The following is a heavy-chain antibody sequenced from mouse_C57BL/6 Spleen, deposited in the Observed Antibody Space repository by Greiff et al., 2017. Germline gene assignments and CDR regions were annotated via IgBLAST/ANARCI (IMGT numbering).Heavy chain of an antibody. V-gene: IGHV1-69*01. D-gene: IGHD4-1*01. CDR1: GYTFTSYW. CDR2: IDPSDSYT. Sequence: QVQLQQPGAELVMPGASVTLSCKASGYTFTSYWMHWVKQRPGQGLEWIGEIDPSDSYTNYNQKFKGKSTLTVDKSSSTAYMQLSSLTSEDSAVYYCARPHDGPKLGLDYWGQGTTLTVSS. J-gene: IGHJ2*01. CDR3: ARPHDGPKLGLDY.